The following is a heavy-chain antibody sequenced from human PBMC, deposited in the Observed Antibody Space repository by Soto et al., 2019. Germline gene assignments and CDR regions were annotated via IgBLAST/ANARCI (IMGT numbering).Heavy chain of an antibody. D-gene: IGHD2-15*01. Sequence: QVQLVQSGAEVKKPGSSVKVSCKASGGTFSSYAISWVRQAPGQGLEWMGGIIPIFGTANYAKKFQGRVTITADESTSTAYMELSSLRSEDTAVYYCARTAYCSGGSCYDYHDYWGQGTLVTVSS. CDR2: IIPIFGTA. J-gene: IGHJ4*02. CDR3: ARTAYCSGGSCYDYHDY. CDR1: GGTFSSYA. V-gene: IGHV1-69*01.